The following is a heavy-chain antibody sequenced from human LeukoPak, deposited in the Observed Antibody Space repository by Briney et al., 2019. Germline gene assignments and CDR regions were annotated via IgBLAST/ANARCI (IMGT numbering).Heavy chain of an antibody. CDR1: GFTFSSYA. D-gene: IGHD3-22*01. Sequence: GGSLRLSCAASGFTFSSYAMSWVRQAPGKGLEWVSGINGRGGSTYYADSVKGRFTISRDNSKNTLYLQMNSLRAEDTAVYYCAKGGIVVAPGYWGQGTLVTVSS. CDR3: AKGGIVVAPGY. V-gene: IGHV3-23*01. J-gene: IGHJ4*02. CDR2: INGRGGST.